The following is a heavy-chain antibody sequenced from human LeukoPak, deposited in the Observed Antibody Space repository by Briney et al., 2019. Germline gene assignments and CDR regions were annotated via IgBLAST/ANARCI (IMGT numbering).Heavy chain of an antibody. CDR1: GFIFSDYY. CDR3: ARLHSTAAAGTYDY. V-gene: IGHV3-11*06. Sequence: GGSLRLSCAASGFIFSDYYMTWIRQAPGKGLDWISYISSDSSYTRYADSVKGRFTVSRDNAKNSLYLQMNSLRAEDTAVYYCARLHSTAAAGTYDYWGQGALVTVSS. CDR2: ISSDSSYT. J-gene: IGHJ4*02. D-gene: IGHD6-13*01.